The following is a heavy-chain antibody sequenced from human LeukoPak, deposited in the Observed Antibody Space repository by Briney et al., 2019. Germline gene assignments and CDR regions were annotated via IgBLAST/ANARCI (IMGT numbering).Heavy chain of an antibody. CDR2: IYYRGSI. Sequence: PSETLSLTCTVSGGSISSYYWNWIRQPPGKGLEWIGYIYYRGSINYNPSLKSRVTISVDTSKNQFSLKLSSATATDTAMYYCARGDDYKSTLFDYWAREPWSPSPQ. CDR3: ARGDDYKSTLFDY. D-gene: IGHD5-12*01. J-gene: IGHJ4*02. CDR1: GGSISSYY. V-gene: IGHV4-59*01.